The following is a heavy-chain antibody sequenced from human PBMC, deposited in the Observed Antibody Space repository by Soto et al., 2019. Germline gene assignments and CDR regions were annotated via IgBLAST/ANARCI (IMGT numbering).Heavy chain of an antibody. V-gene: IGHV1-45*02. J-gene: IGHJ4*02. D-gene: IGHD1-26*01. Sequence: ASVKVSCKALGNTFTYRYLHWVRQAPGQALEWMGWITPFSGDVHYAQKFQERVTITRDRSINTAYMRMSSLRSEDTAMYYCASGGAGSGPFTWELPDHWGQGTLVTVSS. CDR2: ITPFSGDV. CDR1: GNTFTYRY. CDR3: ASGGAGSGPFTWELPDH.